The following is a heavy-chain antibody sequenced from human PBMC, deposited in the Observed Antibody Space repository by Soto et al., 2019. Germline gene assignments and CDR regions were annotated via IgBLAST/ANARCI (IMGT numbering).Heavy chain of an antibody. CDR3: ARGVPGGTNWFDP. V-gene: IGHV4-30-4*01. Sequence: QVQLQESGPGLVKPSQTLSLTCTVSGGSISSGDYYWSWIRQPPGKGLEWIGYIYYSGSTYYNPSLKSRVTISVDPSKNQFSLKLSSVTAADTAVYYCARGVPGGTNWFDPWGQGTLVTVSS. CDR1: GGSISSGDYY. CDR2: IYYSGST. D-gene: IGHD3-16*01. J-gene: IGHJ5*02.